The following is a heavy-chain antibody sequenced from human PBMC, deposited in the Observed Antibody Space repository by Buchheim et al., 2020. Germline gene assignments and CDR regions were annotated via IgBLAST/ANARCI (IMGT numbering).Heavy chain of an antibody. CDR1: GLTFSRCA. Sequence: QVQLVESGGGVVQPGRSLRLSCATSGLTFSRCAMHWVRQAPGKGLEGVAVISYDGSSKYYADSVKGRFTISRDNFQNTLYLQMDSLRAEDTAVYYCAGEMTTIWDYWGQGTL. J-gene: IGHJ4*02. D-gene: IGHD5-24*01. V-gene: IGHV3-30-3*01. CDR3: AGEMTTIWDY. CDR2: ISYDGSSK.